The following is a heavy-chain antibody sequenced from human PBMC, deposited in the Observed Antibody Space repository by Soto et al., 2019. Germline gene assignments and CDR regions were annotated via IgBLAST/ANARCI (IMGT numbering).Heavy chain of an antibody. CDR2: INPSGGSA. CDR1: GYSFTRYY. V-gene: IGHV1-46*01. Sequence: ASVKVSCKASGYSFTRYYMHWVRQAPGQGLEWMGIINPSGGSANYAQKFQGRLTVTRDTSTSTVYMELSSLRSEDTAVYYCARSPSSSIVGEPWGQGTLVTVSS. CDR3: ARSPSSSIVGEP. J-gene: IGHJ5*02. D-gene: IGHD1-26*01.